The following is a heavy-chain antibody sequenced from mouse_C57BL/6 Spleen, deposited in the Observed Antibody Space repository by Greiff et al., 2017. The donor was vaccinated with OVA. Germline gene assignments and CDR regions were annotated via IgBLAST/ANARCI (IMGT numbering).Heavy chain of an antibody. CDR3: ARRTGTGYFDY. J-gene: IGHJ2*01. CDR1: GFTFSDYG. Sequence: EVMLVESGGGLVKPGGSLKLSYAASGFTFSDYGMHWVRQAPEKGLEWVAYISSGSSTIYYADTVKGRFTISRDNAKNTLFLQMTSLRSEDTAMYYCARRTGTGYFDYWGQGTTLTVSS. CDR2: ISSGSSTI. V-gene: IGHV5-17*01. D-gene: IGHD4-1*01.